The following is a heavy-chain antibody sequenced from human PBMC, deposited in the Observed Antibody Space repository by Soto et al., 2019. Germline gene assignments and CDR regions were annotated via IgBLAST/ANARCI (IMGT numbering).Heavy chain of an antibody. CDR3: ASPRPQTSSGMDV. J-gene: IGHJ6*02. CDR1: GFTFSSYG. Sequence: QTGGSLRLSCAASGFTFSSYGMHWVRQAPGKGLEWVAVISYDGSNKYYADSVKGRFTISRDNSKNPLYLQMNSLRAEDTAVYYCASPRPQTSSGMDVWGQGTTVTVSS. V-gene: IGHV3-30*03. CDR2: ISYDGSNK. D-gene: IGHD1-7*01.